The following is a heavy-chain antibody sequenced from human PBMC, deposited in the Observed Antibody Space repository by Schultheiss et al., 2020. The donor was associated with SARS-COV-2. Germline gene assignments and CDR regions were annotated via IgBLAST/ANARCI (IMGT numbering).Heavy chain of an antibody. D-gene: IGHD3-10*01. CDR2: IYSGGST. CDR3: ARDLTDYYGSGSYLDY. V-gene: IGHV3-53*05. Sequence: GESLKISCAASGFTVSSNYMSWVRQAPGKGLEWVSVIYSGGSTYYADSVKGRFTISRDNSKNTLYLQMNSLSAEDTAVYYCARDLTDYYGSGSYLDYWGQGTLVTVSS. J-gene: IGHJ4*02. CDR1: GFTVSSNY.